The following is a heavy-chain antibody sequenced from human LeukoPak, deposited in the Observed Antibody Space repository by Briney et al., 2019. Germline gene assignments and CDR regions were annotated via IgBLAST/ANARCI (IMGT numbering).Heavy chain of an antibody. CDR2: ISWNSGSI. CDR1: GNYW. Sequence: GGSLRLSCAASGNYWMHWVRQAPGEGLEWVSGISWNSGSIGYADSVKGRFTISRDNAKNSLYLQMNSLRAEDTALYYCAKGWGAFDYWGQGTLVTVSS. D-gene: IGHD1-26*01. V-gene: IGHV3-9*01. J-gene: IGHJ4*02. CDR3: AKGWGAFDY.